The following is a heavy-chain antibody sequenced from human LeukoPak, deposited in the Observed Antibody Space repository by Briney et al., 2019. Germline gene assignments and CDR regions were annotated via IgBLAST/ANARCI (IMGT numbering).Heavy chain of an antibody. Sequence: PGGSLRLSCAASGFTFSSYSMNWVRQAPGKGLEWVSSISSSSYIYYADSVKGRFTISRDNAKNSLYLQMNSLRAEDTAVYYCARDHPRLRAFDYWGQGTLVTVSS. D-gene: IGHD4-17*01. CDR2: ISSSSYI. V-gene: IGHV3-21*01. CDR1: GFTFSSYS. CDR3: ARDHPRLRAFDY. J-gene: IGHJ4*02.